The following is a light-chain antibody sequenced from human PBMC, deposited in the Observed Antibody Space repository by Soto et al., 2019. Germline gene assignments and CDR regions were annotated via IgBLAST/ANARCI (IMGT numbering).Light chain of an antibody. CDR1: QSISSY. CDR3: QQSYSTPWT. J-gene: IGKJ1*01. CDR2: AAS. Sequence: DIQMTQSPSSLSASVGDRVTITCRASQSISSYLNWYQQKPAKAPTLLIYAASSLQSGVPSRFSCNGSGTAYTLTISSLHTDDFETDYCQQSYSTPWTFSSGTKVECK. V-gene: IGKV1-39*01.